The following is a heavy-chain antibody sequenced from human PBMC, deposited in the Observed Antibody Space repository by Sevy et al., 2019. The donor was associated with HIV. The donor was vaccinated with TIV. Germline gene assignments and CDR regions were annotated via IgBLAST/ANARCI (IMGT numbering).Heavy chain of an antibody. J-gene: IGHJ3*01. CDR2: IRRKIYGGTT. CDR1: GFTFGDYA. Sequence: GGSLRLSCTASGFTFGDYAMSWFRQAPGKGLEWVGFIRRKIYGGTTEYAGSVKGRFTISRDDSKSIAYLQVNSLKTEDTAVYYCSREGSEGTVAQPDAFDFWGQGTMVTVSS. D-gene: IGHD6-19*01. V-gene: IGHV3-49*03. CDR3: SREGSEGTVAQPDAFDF.